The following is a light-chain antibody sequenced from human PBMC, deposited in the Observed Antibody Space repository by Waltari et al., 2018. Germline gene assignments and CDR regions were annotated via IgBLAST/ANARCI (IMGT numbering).Light chain of an antibody. V-gene: IGKV1-39*01. CDR1: NNSNNY. J-gene: IGKJ1*01. Sequence: DIQMTQSPSSLSASVGDRVTITCRASNNSNNYLNWYQQMPGKAPKLLIYDASTLQSGLPSRFSGSVSETGFTLTISSLQPEDFATYYCQQSFSTPPTFGHGTKVEVK. CDR2: DAS. CDR3: QQSFSTPPT.